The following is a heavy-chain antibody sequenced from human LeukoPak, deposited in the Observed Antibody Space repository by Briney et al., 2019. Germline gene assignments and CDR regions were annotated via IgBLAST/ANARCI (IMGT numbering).Heavy chain of an antibody. J-gene: IGHJ6*03. Sequence: GGSLRLSCAASGFTFSSYGMSWVRQAPGKGLEWVSAISGSGGSTYYADSVKGRFTISRDNSKNTLYLQMNSLRAEDTAVYYCAKGRYYYYYYYMDVWGKGTTVTISS. CDR2: ISGSGGST. V-gene: IGHV3-23*01. CDR3: AKGRYYYYYYYMDV. CDR1: GFTFSSYG. D-gene: IGHD2-15*01.